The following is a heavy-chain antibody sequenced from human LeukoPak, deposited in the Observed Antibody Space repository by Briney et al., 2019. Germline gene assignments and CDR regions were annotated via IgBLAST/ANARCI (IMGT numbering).Heavy chain of an antibody. CDR2: ISSSSSYI. J-gene: IGHJ5*02. Sequence: GGSLRLSCAASGFTFSSYSMNWVRQAPGKGLEWGSSISSSSSYIYYADSVKGRFTISRDNAKNSLYLQMNSLRAEDTAVYYCARGRVVPAAIFHFWFDPWGQGTLVTVSS. D-gene: IGHD2-2*01. CDR1: GFTFSSYS. V-gene: IGHV3-21*01. CDR3: ARGRVVPAAIFHFWFDP.